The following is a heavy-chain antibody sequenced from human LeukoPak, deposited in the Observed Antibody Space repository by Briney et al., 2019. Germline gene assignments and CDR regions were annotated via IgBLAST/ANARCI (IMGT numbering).Heavy chain of an antibody. CDR1: GFTFSRYS. CDR2: ISHCGYDI. J-gene: IGHJ4*02. D-gene: IGHD2-2*01. CDR3: ANHLACGSTTCPSFDH. V-gene: IGHV3-21*01. Sequence: GGPLRLSCAASGFTFSRYSMNWVRQAPGKGLEWVSSISHCGYDIYYADSVKGRFTISRDNAKNSLSLQMNNLRIDDTAVYYCANHLACGSTTCPSFDHWGQGTLVTVTS.